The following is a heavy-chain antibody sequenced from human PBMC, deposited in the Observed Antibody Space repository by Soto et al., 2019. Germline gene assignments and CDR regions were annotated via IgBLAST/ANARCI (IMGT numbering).Heavy chain of an antibody. J-gene: IGHJ6*02. CDR3: ARDSIPLVRGVIFRNIENYYGMDV. Sequence: ASVKVSCKASGYTFTGYYMYWVRQAPGQGLEWMGWINPNSGGTNYAQKFQGWVTMTRDTSISTAYMELSRLRSDDTAVYYCARDSIPLVRGVIFRNIENYYGMDVWGQGTTVTVSS. CDR2: INPNSGGT. D-gene: IGHD3-10*01. V-gene: IGHV1-2*04. CDR1: GYTFTGYY.